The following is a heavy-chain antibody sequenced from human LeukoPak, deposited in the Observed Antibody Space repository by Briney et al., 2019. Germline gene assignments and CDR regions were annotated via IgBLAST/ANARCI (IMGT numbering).Heavy chain of an antibody. J-gene: IGHJ4*02. V-gene: IGHV3-74*01. CDR2: ITNDGSST. Sequence: PGGSLRLSCAASGLTFSSHWMHWVRQAPGKGLVWVSRITNDGSSTTYADSVKGRFTISRDNSKNTLYLQMGSLRAEDTAIYYCAKVSGSYYFDYWGQGTLVTVSS. CDR3: AKVSGSYYFDY. CDR1: GLTFSSHW. D-gene: IGHD1-26*01.